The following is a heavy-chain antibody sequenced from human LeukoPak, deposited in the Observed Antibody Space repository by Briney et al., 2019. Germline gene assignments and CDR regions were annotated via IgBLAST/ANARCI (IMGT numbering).Heavy chain of an antibody. J-gene: IGHJ4*02. D-gene: IGHD4-17*01. Sequence: GGSLRLSCAASGFTFSSYAMSWVRQAPGKGLEWVSAISGSGGSTYYADPVKGRFTISRDNSKNTLYLQMNSLRAEDTAVYYCAKALGDDYGDHGEDYWGQGTLVTVSS. V-gene: IGHV3-23*01. CDR3: AKALGDDYGDHGEDY. CDR1: GFTFSSYA. CDR2: ISGSGGST.